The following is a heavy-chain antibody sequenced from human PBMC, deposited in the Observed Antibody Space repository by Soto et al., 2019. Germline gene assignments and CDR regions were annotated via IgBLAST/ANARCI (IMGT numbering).Heavy chain of an antibody. Sequence: GASVKVSCKASGGTFSSYAISWVRQAPGQGLEWMGGIIPIFGTANYAQKFQGRVTITADESTSTAYMELSSLRSEDTAVYYCAVIVVVTAKVGYYYGMDVWGQGTTVTVSS. CDR3: AVIVVVTAKVGYYYGMDV. CDR1: GGTFSSYA. J-gene: IGHJ6*02. V-gene: IGHV1-69*13. CDR2: IIPIFGTA. D-gene: IGHD2-21*02.